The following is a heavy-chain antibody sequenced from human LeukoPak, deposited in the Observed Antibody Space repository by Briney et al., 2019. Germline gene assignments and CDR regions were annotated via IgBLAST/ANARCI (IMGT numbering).Heavy chain of an antibody. J-gene: IGHJ5*02. Sequence: QSGGSLRLSCAASGFTFSTYAMSWVRQASGKGLEWVSAISGSGGSTYYADSVKGRFTISRDNSKNTLYLQMNSLRAEDTAVYYCAKDGGFIVVVPAASFDPWGQGTLVTVSS. CDR2: ISGSGGST. D-gene: IGHD2-2*01. V-gene: IGHV3-23*01. CDR3: AKDGGFIVVVPAASFDP. CDR1: GFTFSTYA.